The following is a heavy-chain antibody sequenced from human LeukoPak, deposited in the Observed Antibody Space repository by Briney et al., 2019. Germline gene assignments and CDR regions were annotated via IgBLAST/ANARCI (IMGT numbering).Heavy chain of an antibody. CDR2: INSDGSST. J-gene: IGHJ4*02. CDR1: GFTFSNYW. CDR3: ARDLSGIAGYTYGRGIDY. D-gene: IGHD5-18*01. Sequence: GGSLRLSCGASGFTFSNYWMHWVRQAPGKGLVWVSRINSDGSSTNYADSVKGRFTISRDNAKNTLYLQMNSLRAEDTAVYYCARDLSGIAGYTYGRGIDYWGQGTLVTVPS. V-gene: IGHV3-74*01.